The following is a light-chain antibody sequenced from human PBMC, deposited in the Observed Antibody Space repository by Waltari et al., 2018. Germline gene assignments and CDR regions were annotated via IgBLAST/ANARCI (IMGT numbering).Light chain of an antibody. CDR3: SSYAGSNNFV. V-gene: IGLV2-8*01. CDR2: EDT. J-gene: IGLJ1*01. Sequence: QSALTQPPSASGSPGQSVTISCTGTSSDVGNYKYVSWYQQHPGKAPKILISEDTKRPSGVPDRFSGPKSGNTASLTVSGLQADDEADYYCSSYAGSNNFVFGTGTKVTVL. CDR1: SSDVGNYKY.